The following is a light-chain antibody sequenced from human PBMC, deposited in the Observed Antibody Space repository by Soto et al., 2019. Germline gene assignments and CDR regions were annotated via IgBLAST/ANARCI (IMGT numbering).Light chain of an antibody. CDR3: QQYGSSPWT. CDR2: DAS. CDR1: QSITSSY. J-gene: IGKJ1*01. Sequence: EIVLTQSPGTLSLSPGERATLSCRASQSITSSYLAWHQQKPGQAPRLLIYDASTRATGIPDRFSGSGSGTDFTLTISRLEPEDFAVYYCQQYGSSPWTFGQGTKVEIK. V-gene: IGKV3-20*01.